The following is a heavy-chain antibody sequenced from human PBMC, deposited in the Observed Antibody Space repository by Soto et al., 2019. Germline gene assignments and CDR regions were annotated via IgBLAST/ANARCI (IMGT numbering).Heavy chain of an antibody. CDR3: AKDMIRYSSGWSDAFDI. V-gene: IGHV3-43*01. D-gene: IGHD6-19*01. CDR2: ISWDGGST. J-gene: IGHJ3*02. CDR1: GFTFDDYT. Sequence: GGSLRLSCAASGFTFDDYTMHWVRQAPGKGLEWVSLISWDGGSTYYADSVKGRFTISRDNSKNSLYLQMNSLRTEDTALYYCAKDMIRYSSGWSDAFDIWGQGTTVTVSS.